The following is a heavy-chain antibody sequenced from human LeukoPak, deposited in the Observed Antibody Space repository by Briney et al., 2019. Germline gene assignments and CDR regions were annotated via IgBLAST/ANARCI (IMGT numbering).Heavy chain of an antibody. D-gene: IGHD1-20*01. Sequence: GESLKISCKVSGYIFVDQWIGWVRQMPGKGLEWMGVIFPGDSDTRYSPSFKGQVTISADKSISTAYLQWSSLKASDTAIYYCAKMYGGAITGTFDYWGQGTLVTLSS. CDR2: IFPGDSDT. CDR1: GYIFVDQW. V-gene: IGHV5-51*01. J-gene: IGHJ4*02. CDR3: AKMYGGAITGTFDY.